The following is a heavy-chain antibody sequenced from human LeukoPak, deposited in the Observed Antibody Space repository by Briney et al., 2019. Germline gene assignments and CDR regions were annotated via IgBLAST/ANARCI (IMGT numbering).Heavy chain of an antibody. CDR3: ARHITGAVTPFDY. D-gene: IGHD4-17*01. J-gene: IGHJ4*02. CDR2: IYHSGST. V-gene: IGHV4-38-2*02. Sequence: SETLSLTCTVSGYSISSGYYWGWIRQPPGKGLEWIGSIYHSGSTYYNPSLKSRVTISVDTSKNQFSLKLSSVTAADTAVYYCARHITGAVTPFDYWGQGTLVTVSS. CDR1: GYSISSGYY.